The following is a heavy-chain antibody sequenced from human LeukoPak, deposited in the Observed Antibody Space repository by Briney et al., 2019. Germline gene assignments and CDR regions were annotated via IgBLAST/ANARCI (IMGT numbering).Heavy chain of an antibody. D-gene: IGHD5-24*01. V-gene: IGHV3-21*01. J-gene: IGHJ3*02. Sequence: GGCLRLSCAASGFTFSSYSMNWVRQAPGKGLEGVSSISSSSSYIYYADSVKGRFTISRDNAKNSLYLQMNSLRAEDTAVYYCARVSPLATGAFDIWGQGTMVTVSS. CDR1: GFTFSSYS. CDR2: ISSSSSYI. CDR3: ARVSPLATGAFDI.